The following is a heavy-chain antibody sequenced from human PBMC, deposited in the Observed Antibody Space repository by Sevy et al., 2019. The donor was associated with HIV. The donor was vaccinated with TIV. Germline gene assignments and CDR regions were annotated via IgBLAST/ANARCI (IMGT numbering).Heavy chain of an antibody. V-gene: IGHV3-23*01. Sequence: GGSLRLSCAASGFTFSRYAMSWVRQAPGKGLEWVSGLTKNGDITFDADSVKGRFTISRDNSRNILYLQMNNLRVEDTAVYYCAKEKEYTDPYYFDDWGQRTLVTVSS. CDR2: LTKNGDIT. CDR1: GFTFSRYA. D-gene: IGHD1-1*01. CDR3: AKEKEYTDPYYFDD. J-gene: IGHJ4*02.